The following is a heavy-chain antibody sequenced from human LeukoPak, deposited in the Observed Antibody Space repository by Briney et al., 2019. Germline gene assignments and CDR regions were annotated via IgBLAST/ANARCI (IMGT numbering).Heavy chain of an antibody. CDR1: GYSFTSYW. J-gene: IGHJ3*02. CDR3: ARRRYCCGDCYHRAFDI. Sequence: GESLKISCKGSGYSFTSYWIGWVRQMPGKGLEWMGIIYPGDSDTRYSPSFQGQVTISADKSISTAYLQWSSLKASDTAMYYCARRRYCCGDCYHRAFDIWGQGTMVTVSS. V-gene: IGHV5-51*01. D-gene: IGHD2-21*02. CDR2: IYPGDSDT.